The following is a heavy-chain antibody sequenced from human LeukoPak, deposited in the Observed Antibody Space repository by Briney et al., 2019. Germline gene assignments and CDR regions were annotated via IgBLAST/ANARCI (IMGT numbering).Heavy chain of an antibody. V-gene: IGHV4-34*01. CDR2: INHSGST. J-gene: IGHJ4*02. CDR3: ARPKKYTIALDY. CDR1: GGSFSGYY. Sequence: PSETLSLTCAVYGGSFSGYYWSWIRQPPGKGLEWIGEINHSGSTNYNPSLKSQVTISVDTSKNQFSLKLSSVTAADTAVYYCARPKKYTIALDYWGQGTLVTVSS. D-gene: IGHD2-2*02.